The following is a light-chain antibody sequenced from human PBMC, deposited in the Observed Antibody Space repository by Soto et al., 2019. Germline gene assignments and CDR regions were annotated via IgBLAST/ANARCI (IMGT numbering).Light chain of an antibody. CDR3: QQYNSYPWT. V-gene: IGKV1-5*01. CDR1: QSIRSW. Sequence: DIQMTQSPSTLSASVGDRITITCRASQSIRSWLAWYQQKPGKAPKLLIYDASSLESGVPSRFSGSGSGTEFNLTISSLQTDDFATYYCQQYNSYPWTFGQGAKVEIK. CDR2: DAS. J-gene: IGKJ1*01.